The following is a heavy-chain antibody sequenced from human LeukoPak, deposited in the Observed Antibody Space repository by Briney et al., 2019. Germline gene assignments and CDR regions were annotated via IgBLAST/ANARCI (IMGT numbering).Heavy chain of an antibody. D-gene: IGHD3-22*01. J-gene: IGHJ4*02. Sequence: PSETLSLTCIVSGGSISTSSYYWGWIRQPPGKGLEWIGTIYYSGSTNYNPSLKSRVTISVDTSKNQFSLKLSSVTAADTAVYYCARETKTYYFDSSAYYPYYFDSWAREPWSPSPQ. V-gene: IGHV4-39*02. CDR1: GGSISTSSYY. CDR2: IYYSGST. CDR3: ARETKTYYFDSSAYYPYYFDS.